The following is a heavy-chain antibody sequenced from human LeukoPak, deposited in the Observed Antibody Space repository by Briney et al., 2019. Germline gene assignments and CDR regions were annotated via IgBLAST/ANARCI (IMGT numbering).Heavy chain of an antibody. D-gene: IGHD5-24*01. V-gene: IGHV4-59*01. CDR3: ARDGGLQSHFDY. CDR1: GDSFNEYY. J-gene: IGHJ4*02. Sequence: NASETLSLTCSVFGDSFNEYYWNWVRQPPGKGLQWIGYIYHNGNSNYNPSLKGRLTISVDTAKNQFSLKLTSVTAADTAVYYCARDGGLQSHFDYWGQGALVTVSS. CDR2: IYHNGNS.